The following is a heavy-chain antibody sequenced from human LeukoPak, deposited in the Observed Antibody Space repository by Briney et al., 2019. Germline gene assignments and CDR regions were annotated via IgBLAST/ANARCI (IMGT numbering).Heavy chain of an antibody. Sequence: GGSLRLSCAASGFIFSSYGMHWVRQAPGKGLEWVAFIRHDGSNKYYADSVKGRFTISRDNSKNTLYLQMNSLRAEDTAVYYCARSERGPYYYYYGMDVWGQGTTVTVSS. D-gene: IGHD1-1*01. CDR2: IRHDGSNK. J-gene: IGHJ6*02. CDR3: ARSERGPYYYYYGMDV. V-gene: IGHV3-30*02. CDR1: GFIFSSYG.